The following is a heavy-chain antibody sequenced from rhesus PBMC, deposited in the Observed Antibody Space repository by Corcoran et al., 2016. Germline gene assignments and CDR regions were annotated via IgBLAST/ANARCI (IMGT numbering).Heavy chain of an antibody. V-gene: IGHV4S10*01. Sequence: QVQLQESGPGVMKPSETLSLTCAVSGGSISDSYWWTWIRQPPGKGREWIGYIHGASTSTNNNPSLKSRVTISKDTSKNEFSWKLSSVTAADTAVYYCARSFISAGALDSWGQGVLVTVSS. CDR3: ARSFISAGALDS. D-gene: IGHD6-31*01. CDR1: GGSISDSYW. J-gene: IGHJ4*01. CDR2: IHGASTST.